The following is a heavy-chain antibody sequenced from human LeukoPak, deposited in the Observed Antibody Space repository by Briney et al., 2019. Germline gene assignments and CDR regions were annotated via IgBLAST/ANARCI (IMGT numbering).Heavy chain of an antibody. CDR3: AREVPLLVSEDAFDF. Sequence: GESLRLSCAASGFTLSPYNMNWVRQAPGKGLEWISYISHSSTTIYYADSVEGRFTISRDNAKNSLYLQMNSLRADDTAVYYCAREVPLLVSEDAFDFWGQGTMVTVSS. D-gene: IGHD2-15*01. V-gene: IGHV3-48*01. CDR2: ISHSSTTI. J-gene: IGHJ3*01. CDR1: GFTLSPYN.